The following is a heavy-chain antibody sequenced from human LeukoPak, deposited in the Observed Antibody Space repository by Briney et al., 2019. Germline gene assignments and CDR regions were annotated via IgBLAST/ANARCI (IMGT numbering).Heavy chain of an antibody. D-gene: IGHD3-10*01. Sequence: PSETLSLTCAVYGGSFSGYYWSWIRQPPGKGLEGIGEINHSGSTYYNPSLKSRVTISVDTSKNQFSLKLSSVTAADTAVYYCARDLVNYGSESLSFGYWGQGTLVTVSS. V-gene: IGHV4-34*01. CDR1: GGSFSGYY. CDR3: ARDLVNYGSESLSFGY. CDR2: INHSGST. J-gene: IGHJ4*02.